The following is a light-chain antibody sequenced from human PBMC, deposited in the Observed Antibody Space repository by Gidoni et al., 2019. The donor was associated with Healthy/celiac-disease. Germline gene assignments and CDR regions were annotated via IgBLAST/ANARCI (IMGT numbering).Light chain of an antibody. CDR3: SSYTSSSTRV. CDR1: SSDVGCYNY. J-gene: IGLJ2*01. V-gene: IGLV2-14*03. CDR2: DVS. Sequence: QSALTQPASVSGSPGQSNTISCTGTSSDVGCYNYVSWYQQHPGKAPKLMIYDVSNRPSGVSNRFSGSKSGNTASLTISGLQAEDEADYYCSSYTSSSTRVFGGGTKLTVL.